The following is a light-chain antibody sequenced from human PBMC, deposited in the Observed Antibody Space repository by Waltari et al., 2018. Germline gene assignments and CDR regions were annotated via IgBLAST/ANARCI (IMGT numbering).Light chain of an antibody. CDR2: GSS. CDR3: QQSSSTPHT. CDR1: QGISSY. Sequence: DIQLTQSPSFLSASVGDRVTITCRASQGISSYLAWYQQKPGKAPKLLIYGSSNLQSGAPSRFSGSGSGTDFTLTISSLQPEDIATYYCQQSSSTPHTFGQGTKLEIK. V-gene: IGKV1-39*01. J-gene: IGKJ2*01.